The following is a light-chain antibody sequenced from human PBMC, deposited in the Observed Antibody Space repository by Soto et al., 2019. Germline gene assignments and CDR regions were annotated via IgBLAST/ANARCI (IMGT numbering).Light chain of an antibody. Sequence: DIQMTQSPSSLSASVGDRVTITCRASQGISNYLAWYQQKPGQVPNRLIYAASTLKSGVPYRFSGSGSGTDFTLTISSLQPEDVGSYYCQKYNSGPPVTFGPGTKVDIK. V-gene: IGKV1-27*01. CDR2: AAS. CDR1: QGISNY. CDR3: QKYNSGPPVT. J-gene: IGKJ3*01.